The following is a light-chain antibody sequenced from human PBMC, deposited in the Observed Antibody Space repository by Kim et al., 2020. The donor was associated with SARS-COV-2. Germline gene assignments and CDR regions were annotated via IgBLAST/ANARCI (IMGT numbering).Light chain of an antibody. CDR3: QQYDSYPRT. Sequence: DIQMTQSQSSLSASIGDRVTITCRASQGISSWLAWYQQKPEKAPKCLIYAASSLQSGVPSRFSGSGSGTDFTLTISSLQPEDFATHYCQQYDSYPRTFGQGTKVDIK. V-gene: IGKV1D-16*01. CDR2: AAS. CDR1: QGISSW. J-gene: IGKJ1*01.